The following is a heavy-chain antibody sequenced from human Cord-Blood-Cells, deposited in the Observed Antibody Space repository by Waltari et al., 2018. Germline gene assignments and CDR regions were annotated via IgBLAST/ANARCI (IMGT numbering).Heavy chain of an antibody. D-gene: IGHD3-10*01. CDR3: ARLDGYGSGSYYNVVVWFDP. CDR1: GGSFSGYY. J-gene: IGHJ5*02. Sequence: QVQLQQWGAGLLKPSETLSLTCAVYGGSFSGYYRRWIRQPPGTGLEWIGEINHSGSTNYNPSLKSRVTISVDTSKNQFSLKLSSVTAADTAVYYCARLDGYGSGSYYNVVVWFDPWGQGTLVTVSS. CDR2: INHSGST. V-gene: IGHV4-34*01.